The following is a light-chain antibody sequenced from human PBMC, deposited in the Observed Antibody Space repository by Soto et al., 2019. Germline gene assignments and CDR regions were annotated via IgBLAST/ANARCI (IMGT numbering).Light chain of an antibody. Sequence: EGVLTQSQGTLSLSPGERATLSCRASQSVSSSYLAWYQQKPGQAPRLLIYGASSRATGIPDRFSGSGSGTDFTLTISRLEPEDFAVYYCQQYGSSRTFAQGTKVAIK. CDR1: QSVSSSY. J-gene: IGKJ1*01. CDR2: GAS. CDR3: QQYGSSRT. V-gene: IGKV3-20*01.